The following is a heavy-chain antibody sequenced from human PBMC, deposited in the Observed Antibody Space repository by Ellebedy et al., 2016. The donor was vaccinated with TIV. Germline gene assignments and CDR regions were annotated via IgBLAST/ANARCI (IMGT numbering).Heavy chain of an antibody. CDR1: GFTFSSYD. J-gene: IGHJ4*02. CDR3: ARVRFGDTAVDY. D-gene: IGHD5-18*01. V-gene: IGHV3-13*01. CDR2: IGTAGDT. Sequence: GESLKISCAASGFTFSSYDMHWVRQATGKGLEWVSAIGTAGDTYYPGSVKGRFTISRENAKNSLYLQMKSLRAEDTAVYYCARVRFGDTAVDYWGQGTLVTVSS.